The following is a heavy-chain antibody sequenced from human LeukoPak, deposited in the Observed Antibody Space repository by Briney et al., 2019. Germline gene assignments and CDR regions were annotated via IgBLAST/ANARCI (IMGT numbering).Heavy chain of an antibody. CDR3: ARAYYDSSGYIFDY. CDR1: GGSFSGYY. Sequence: PSETLSLTCAVYGGSFSGYYWSWIRQPPGKGLEWIGEINHSGSTNYNPSLKSRVTISVDTSKNQFSLKLSSVTAADTAVYYCARAYYDSSGYIFDYWGQGTLVTVSS. V-gene: IGHV4-34*01. J-gene: IGHJ4*02. CDR2: INHSGST. D-gene: IGHD3-22*01.